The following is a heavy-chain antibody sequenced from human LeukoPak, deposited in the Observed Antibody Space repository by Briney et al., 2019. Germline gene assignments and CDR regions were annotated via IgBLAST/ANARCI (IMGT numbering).Heavy chain of an antibody. V-gene: IGHV4-59*08. J-gene: IGHJ4*02. Sequence: SETLSLTCTVSGGSISSYYWSWIRQPPGKGLEWIGYIYYSGSTNYNPSLKSRVTISVDTSKNQFSLKLSSVTAADTAVYYCARLIRYFDYRIDYWGQGTLVTVSS. CDR3: ARLIRYFDYRIDY. CDR1: GGSISSYY. CDR2: IYYSGST. D-gene: IGHD3-9*01.